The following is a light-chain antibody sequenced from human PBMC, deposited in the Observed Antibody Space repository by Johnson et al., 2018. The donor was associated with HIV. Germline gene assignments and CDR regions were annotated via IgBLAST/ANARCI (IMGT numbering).Light chain of an antibody. CDR2: DNN. CDR1: SSNIGNNY. J-gene: IGLJ1*01. Sequence: QSVLTQPPSVSAAPGQKVTISCSGSSSNIGNNYVSWYQQLPETVPKLLIYDNNKRPSGIPDRFSGSKSDTSATLGITGLQTGDEADYYCGTWDSSLSALYVFGTGTKVTVL. V-gene: IGLV1-51*01. CDR3: GTWDSSLSALYV.